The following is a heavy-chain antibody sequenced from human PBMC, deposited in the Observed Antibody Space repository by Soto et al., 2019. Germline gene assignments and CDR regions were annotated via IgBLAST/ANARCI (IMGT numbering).Heavy chain of an antibody. V-gene: IGHV2-5*02. CDR2: VYWDDDK. D-gene: IGHD3-10*01. Sequence: QITLKESGPTLVKPTQTLTLTCSFSGFSFSTSRVGVGWIRQSPGKALEWLALVYWDDDKLYSPSLESRLNITQDTSKDQVVLAVTDRDPVDTATYFCLHSPYESGRGHFDDWGQGTLVTVSS. CDR3: LHSPYESGRGHFDD. J-gene: IGHJ4*02. CDR1: GFSFSTSRVG.